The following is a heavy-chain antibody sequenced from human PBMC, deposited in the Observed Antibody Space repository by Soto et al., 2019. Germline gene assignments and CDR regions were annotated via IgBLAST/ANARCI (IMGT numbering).Heavy chain of an antibody. V-gene: IGHV1-69*02. CDR1: GGTFSSYT. CDR2: IIPILGIA. CDR3: ARVYSRGLQLVESYMDV. D-gene: IGHD6-13*01. Sequence: QVQLVQSGAEVKKPGSSVKVSCKASGGTFSSYTISWVRQAPGQGLEWMGRIIPILGIANYAQKFQGRVTITADKSTSTAYMELSSLRSEDTAVYYCARVYSRGLQLVESYMDVWGKGTTVTVSS. J-gene: IGHJ6*03.